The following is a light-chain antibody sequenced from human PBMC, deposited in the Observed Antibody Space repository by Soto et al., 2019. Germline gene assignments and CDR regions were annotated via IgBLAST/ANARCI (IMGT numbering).Light chain of an antibody. CDR2: DAS. Sequence: DMPMTQSPTTLSASVGDRVTITCRASQNIRSWLAWYQQXPGKAPKVLIYDASTLESGVPSRFSGSGFGTEFTLTISSLQPDDFATYYCQHYNGYFGQGTKLEIK. CDR1: QNIRSW. V-gene: IGKV1-5*01. J-gene: IGKJ2*01. CDR3: QHYNGY.